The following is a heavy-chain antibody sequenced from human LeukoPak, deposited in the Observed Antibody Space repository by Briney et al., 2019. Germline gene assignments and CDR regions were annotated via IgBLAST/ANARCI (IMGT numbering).Heavy chain of an antibody. CDR3: ASELDTALN. CDR2: ISSSSSYI. CDR1: GFTFSSYS. V-gene: IGHV3-21*01. D-gene: IGHD5-18*01. Sequence: GGSLRLSCAASGFTFSSYSMNWVRQAPGKGLEWVSSISSSSSYIYYADSVKGRFTISRDDAKNSLYLQMNSLRAEDTAVYYCASELDTALNWGQGTLVTVSS. J-gene: IGHJ4*02.